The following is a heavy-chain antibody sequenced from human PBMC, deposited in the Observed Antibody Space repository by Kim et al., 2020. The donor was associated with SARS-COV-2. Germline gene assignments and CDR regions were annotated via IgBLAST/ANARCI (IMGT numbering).Heavy chain of an antibody. J-gene: IGHJ4*02. CDR3: ARATGPWRWLQFI. V-gene: IGHV3-74*01. Sequence: YADSVKGRFTISRDNAKNTLYLQMNSLRAEDTAVYYCARATGPWRWLQFIWGQGTLVTVSS. D-gene: IGHD5-12*01.